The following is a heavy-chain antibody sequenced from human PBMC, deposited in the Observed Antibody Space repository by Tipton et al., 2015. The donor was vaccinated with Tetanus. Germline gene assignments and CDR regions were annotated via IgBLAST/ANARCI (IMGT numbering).Heavy chain of an antibody. V-gene: IGHV4-61*08. CDR1: GGSLRSGDHY. Sequence: LRLSCTVSGGSLRSGDHYWSWIRQPPGKGLEWLAYISSGGSTNSNYSLKSRITMSRDTSKNQFSLKLSSVTAADTAVYYCARGHGSGRNSFQFDYWGQGALVTVSS. CDR2: ISSGGST. CDR3: ARGHGSGRNSFQFDY. J-gene: IGHJ4*02. D-gene: IGHD3-10*01.